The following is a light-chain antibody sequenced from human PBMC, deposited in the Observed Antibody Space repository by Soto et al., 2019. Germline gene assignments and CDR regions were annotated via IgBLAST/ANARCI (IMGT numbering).Light chain of an antibody. CDR3: QQYTNYPWT. CDR2: GAS. CDR1: QSISDT. V-gene: IGKV3-15*01. J-gene: IGKJ1*01. Sequence: EIVMTQSPVTLSVSPGGRATLSCRASQSISDTLAWYQQKPGQAPRLLIHGASTRAPGFPARFSGSGSGTEFTLTISSLQPDDFATYYCQQYTNYPWTFGQGTKVDIK.